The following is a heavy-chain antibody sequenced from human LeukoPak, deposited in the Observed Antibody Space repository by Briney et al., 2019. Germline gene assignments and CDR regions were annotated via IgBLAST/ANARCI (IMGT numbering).Heavy chain of an antibody. J-gene: IGHJ4*02. CDR3: AKERNLEIAVAGTIFDY. CDR1: GFTVNSYY. V-gene: IGHV3-66*01. D-gene: IGHD6-19*01. Sequence: PGGSLRLSCAASGFTVNSYYMGWVRQAPGKGLEWVSVIYSGGDTYYADSVKGRFIISRDNSKNMIYLEMSSLKAEDTAVYYCAKERNLEIAVAGTIFDYWGQGTLVTVSS. CDR2: IYSGGDT.